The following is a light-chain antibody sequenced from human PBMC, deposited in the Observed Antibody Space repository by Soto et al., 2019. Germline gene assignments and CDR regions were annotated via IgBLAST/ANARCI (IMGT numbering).Light chain of an antibody. CDR1: SSDVGGYNY. J-gene: IGLJ1*01. CDR3: SSYTSSRAYV. V-gene: IGLV2-14*01. Sequence: QSALTQPASVSGSPGQSITISCTGTSSDVGGYNYVSWYQQQSGTAPKLMIHEVSNRPSGVSNRFSGSKSGNTASPTISGLQAEDEADYYCSSYTSSRAYVFGIGTKLTVL. CDR2: EVS.